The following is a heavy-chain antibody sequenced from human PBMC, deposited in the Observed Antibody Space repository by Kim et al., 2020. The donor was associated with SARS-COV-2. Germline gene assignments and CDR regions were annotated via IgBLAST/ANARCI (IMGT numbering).Heavy chain of an antibody. D-gene: IGHD2-15*01. CDR3: ARGDALGYCSGGSCYSGLQWFGP. CDR2: INHSGST. CDR1: GGSFSGYY. V-gene: IGHV4-34*01. Sequence: SEALSLTCAVYGGSFSGYYWSWIRQPPGKGLEWIGEINHSGSTNYNPSLKSRVTISVDTSKNQFSLKLSSVTAADTAVYYCARGDALGYCSGGSCYSGLQWFGPWGQGTLVTVSS. J-gene: IGHJ5*02.